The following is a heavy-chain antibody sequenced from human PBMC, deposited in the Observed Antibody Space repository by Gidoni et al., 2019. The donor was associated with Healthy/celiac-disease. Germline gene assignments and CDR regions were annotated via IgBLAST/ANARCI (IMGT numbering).Heavy chain of an antibody. J-gene: IGHJ3*02. D-gene: IGHD3-10*01. CDR1: GCSISSSSYY. CDR3: ARQGRGPMVRGVILDAFDI. V-gene: IGHV4-39*01. CDR2: IYYSGST. Sequence: QLQLQESGPGLVKPSETLSLTCTVSGCSISSSSYYWGWIRQPPGKGLEWIGSIYYSGSTYYNPSLKSRVTIPVDTSKNQFSLKLSSVTAADTAVYYCARQGRGPMVRGVILDAFDIWGQGTMVTVSS.